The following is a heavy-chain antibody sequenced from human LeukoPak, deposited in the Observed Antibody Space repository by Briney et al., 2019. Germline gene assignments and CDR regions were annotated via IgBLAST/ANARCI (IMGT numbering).Heavy chain of an antibody. CDR2: IYYSGST. D-gene: IGHD3-22*01. Sequence: PSETLSLTCTVSGGSTSSYYWSWIRQPPGKGLEWIGYIYYSGSTNYNPSLKSRVTISVDTSKNQFSLKLSSVTAADTAVYYCARGRGDSSGYYLKYWGQGTLVTVSS. CDR3: ARGRGDSSGYYLKY. CDR1: GGSTSSYY. J-gene: IGHJ4*02. V-gene: IGHV4-59*01.